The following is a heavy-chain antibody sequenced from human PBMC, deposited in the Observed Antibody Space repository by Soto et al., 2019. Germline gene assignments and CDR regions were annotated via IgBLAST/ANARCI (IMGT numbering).Heavy chain of an antibody. D-gene: IGHD6-19*01. J-gene: IGHJ4*02. V-gene: IGHV3-23*01. CDR3: AKAAGGGYSSGWDRFFDY. CDR1: GFTFSSYA. Sequence: GGSLRLSCAASGFTFSSYAMSWVRQAPGKGLEWVSAISGSGGSTYYADSVKGRFTISRDNSKNKLYLQMNSLRAEDTAVDYCAKAAGGGYSSGWDRFFDYWGQGTLVTVSS. CDR2: ISGSGGST.